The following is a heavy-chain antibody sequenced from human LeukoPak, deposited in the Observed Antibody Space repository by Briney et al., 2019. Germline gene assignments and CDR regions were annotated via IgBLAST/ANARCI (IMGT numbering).Heavy chain of an antibody. CDR3: AKDAIVGATTSYFDY. Sequence: GGSLRLSCAASGFTFSSYAMGWVRQAPGKGLEWVSAISGSGGSTYYADSVKGRFTISRDNSKNTLDLQMNSLRAEDTAVYYCAKDAIVGATTSYFDYWGQGTLVTVSS. CDR1: GFTFSSYA. V-gene: IGHV3-23*01. CDR2: ISGSGGST. J-gene: IGHJ4*02. D-gene: IGHD1-26*01.